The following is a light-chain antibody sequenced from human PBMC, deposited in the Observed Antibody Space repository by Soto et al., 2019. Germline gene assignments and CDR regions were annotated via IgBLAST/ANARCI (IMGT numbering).Light chain of an antibody. CDR2: AVS. CDR3: QQCYLLTIT. V-gene: IGKV3-11*01. CDR1: QSVSGY. J-gene: IGKJ5*01. Sequence: IGVSHSPSTLSASTLYLVTISCRASQSVSGYIGWYQQKPGQAPRLLIYAVSNRATGIPARFSGSGSGTDFTLTIRSLEPEDFSVYCCQQCYLLTITFSQGTRLEIK.